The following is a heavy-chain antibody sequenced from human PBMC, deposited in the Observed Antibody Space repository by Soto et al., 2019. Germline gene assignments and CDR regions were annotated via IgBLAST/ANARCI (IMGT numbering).Heavy chain of an antibody. D-gene: IGHD1-26*01. V-gene: IGHV4-4*02. CDR3: ARDVRYSETYYHAFNF. Sequence: SETLSLTCAVSGGSISSTNWWTWVLQPPGKGLEWIGEIYHSGITNYNPSLKSRVIISVDKSKNHFSLRLTSVTAADTAVYYCARDVRYSETYYHAFNFWGQGTMV. J-gene: IGHJ3*01. CDR1: GGSISSTNW. CDR2: IYHSGIT.